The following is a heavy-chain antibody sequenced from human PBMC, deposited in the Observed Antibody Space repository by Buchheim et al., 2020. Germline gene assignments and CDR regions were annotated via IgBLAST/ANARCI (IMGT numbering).Heavy chain of an antibody. CDR1: GFTFSSYA. V-gene: IGHV3-30-3*01. CDR2: ISYDGSNK. D-gene: IGHD6-13*01. Sequence: QVQLVESGGGVVQPGRSLRLSCAASGFTFSSYAMHWVRQAPGKGLEWAAVISYDGSNKYYADSVKGRFTISRDNSKNTLYLQMNSLRAEDTAVYYCASPAAAGPSTVDYWGQGTL. CDR3: ASPAAAGPSTVDY. J-gene: IGHJ4*02.